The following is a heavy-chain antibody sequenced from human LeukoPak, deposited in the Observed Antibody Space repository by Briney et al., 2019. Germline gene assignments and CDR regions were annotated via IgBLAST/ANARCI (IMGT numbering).Heavy chain of an antibody. CDR3: ARVCSSGYYYYYMDV. CDR2: ISAYNGNT. V-gene: IGHV1-18*01. D-gene: IGHD2-2*01. J-gene: IGHJ6*03. Sequence: GASVKVSCKASGYTFTSYGISWVRQAPGQGLEWMGWISAYNGNTNYAQKLQGRVTVTTDTSTSTAYMELRSLRSDDTAVYYCARVCSSGYYYYYMDVWGKGTTVTVSS. CDR1: GYTFTSYG.